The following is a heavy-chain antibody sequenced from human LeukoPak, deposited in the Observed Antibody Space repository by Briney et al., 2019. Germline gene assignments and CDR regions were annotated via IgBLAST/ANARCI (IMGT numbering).Heavy chain of an antibody. J-gene: IGHJ4*02. V-gene: IGHV3-23*01. CDR1: GFTFSSYD. CDR3: AKCSGWVPGGEYYFDC. Sequence: GGSLRLSCAASGFTFSSYDMSWVRQAPGKGLEWVSAISGSGGSTYYADSVKGRFTISRDNSKNTLYLQMNSLRAEDTAVYYCAKCSGWVPGGEYYFDCWGQGTLVTVSS. CDR2: ISGSGGST. D-gene: IGHD6-19*01.